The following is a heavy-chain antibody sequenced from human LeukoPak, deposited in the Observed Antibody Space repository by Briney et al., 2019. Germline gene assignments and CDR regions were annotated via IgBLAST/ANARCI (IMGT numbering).Heavy chain of an antibody. D-gene: IGHD1-26*01. V-gene: IGHV3-23*01. CDR1: GFTFSNHA. CDR3: AKSSVGEGRVIGSGYFDN. CDR2: ISGSGTVT. J-gene: IGHJ4*02. Sequence: GGSLRLSCAASGFTFSNHAMNWVRQAPGKGLEWVSIISGSGTVTYYADSVKGRFTISRDNSKNTLYLQMNSLRAEDTAVYYCAKSSVGEGRVIGSGYFDNWGQGTLVTVSS.